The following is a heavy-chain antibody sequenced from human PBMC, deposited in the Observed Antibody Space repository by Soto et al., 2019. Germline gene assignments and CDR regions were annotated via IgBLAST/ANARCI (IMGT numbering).Heavy chain of an antibody. Sequence: QVQLVQSGAEVKKPGSSVKVSCKASGGTFSSYAISWVRQAPGQGLEWMGGIIPIFGTANYAQKFQGRVTITADESTSTAYMELSSLRSEDTAVYYCAREPGIAAAGPIYWYFDLWGRGTLVTVSS. D-gene: IGHD6-25*01. J-gene: IGHJ2*01. V-gene: IGHV1-69*01. CDR1: GGTFSSYA. CDR2: IIPIFGTA. CDR3: AREPGIAAAGPIYWYFDL.